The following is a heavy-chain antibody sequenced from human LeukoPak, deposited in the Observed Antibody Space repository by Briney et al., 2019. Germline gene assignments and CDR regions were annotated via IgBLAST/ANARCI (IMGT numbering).Heavy chain of an antibody. CDR1: GGTFSSYA. CDR3: ARDRYYDSSGIRGDWFDP. V-gene: IGHV1-69*05. CDR2: IIPIFGTA. J-gene: IGHJ5*02. D-gene: IGHD3-22*01. Sequence: SVKVSCKASGGTFSSYAISWVRQAPGQGLEWMGGIIPIFGTANYAQKFQGSVTITTDESTSTAYMELSSLRSEDTAVYYCARDRYYDSSGIRGDWFDPWGQGTLVTVSS.